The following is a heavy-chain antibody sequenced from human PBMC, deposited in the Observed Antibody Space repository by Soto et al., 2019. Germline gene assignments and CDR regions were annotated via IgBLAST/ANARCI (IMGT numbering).Heavy chain of an antibody. D-gene: IGHD1-26*01. CDR1: GSIFSGYG. J-gene: IGHJ4*02. CDR3: ARDGIGGAVFRGFCDY. Sequence: QKYLVESGGGVVQPGGSLRLSCVASGSIFSGYGMHWVRQAPGKGLEWVAVIWYDGSNKYYADSVKGRITISRDNSKKMLYLQIDSLSAEDTAVYYCARDGIGGAVFRGFCDYWGQGTLVTVSS. CDR2: IWYDGSNK. V-gene: IGHV3-33*01.